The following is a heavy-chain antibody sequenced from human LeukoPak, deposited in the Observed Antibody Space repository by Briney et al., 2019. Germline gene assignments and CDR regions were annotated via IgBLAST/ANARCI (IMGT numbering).Heavy chain of an antibody. J-gene: IGHJ4*02. V-gene: IGHV4-59*01. CDR1: GGSISSYY. D-gene: IGHD2-15*01. CDR2: IYYSGST. CDR3: AAGGVVAGTWFDY. Sequence: SETLSLTCTVSGGSISSYYWSWIRQPPGKGLEWIGYIYYSGSTNYNPSLKSRVTIPVDTSKNQFSLKLSSVTAADTAVYYCAAGGVVAGTWFDYWGQGTLVTVSS.